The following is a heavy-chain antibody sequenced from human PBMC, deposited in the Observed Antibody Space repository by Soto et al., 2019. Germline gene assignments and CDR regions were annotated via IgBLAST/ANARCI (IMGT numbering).Heavy chain of an antibody. Sequence: QVQLQQWGAGLLKPSETLSLTCAVYGGSFSGYYWSWIRQPPGKGLEWIGEINHSGSTNYNPSLKSRVTISVDTSKNQFSLKLSSVTVADTAVYYCASSRAKWLNPWGQGTLVTVSS. CDR2: INHSGST. CDR1: GGSFSGYY. CDR3: ASSRAKWLNP. V-gene: IGHV4-34*01. J-gene: IGHJ5*02.